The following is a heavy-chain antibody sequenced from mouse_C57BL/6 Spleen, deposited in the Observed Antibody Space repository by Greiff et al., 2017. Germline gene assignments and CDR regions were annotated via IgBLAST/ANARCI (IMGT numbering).Heavy chain of an antibody. CDR2: INPNSGST. Sequence: QVQLQQPGAELVKPGASVKLSCKASGYTFTSYWMHWVKQRPGQGLEWIGMINPNSGSTNYNEKFKSKATLTVDKSSSTAYMQLSSLTSEDSAVYYCASSQLGRGYYFDYWGQGTTLTVSS. V-gene: IGHV1-64*01. J-gene: IGHJ2*01. CDR1: GYTFTSYW. CDR3: ASSQLGRGYYFDY. D-gene: IGHD4-1*02.